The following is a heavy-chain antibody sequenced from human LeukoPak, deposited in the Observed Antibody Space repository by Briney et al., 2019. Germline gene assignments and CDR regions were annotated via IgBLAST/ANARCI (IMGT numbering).Heavy chain of an antibody. Sequence: SVKVSCKASGGTFSSYAISWVRQAPGQGLEWMGGIIPIFGTANYAQKFQGRVTITADESTSTAYMELSSLRSEDTAMYYCAKQSTVTKTPIEYWGQGTLVTVSS. D-gene: IGHD4-11*01. CDR1: GGTFSSYA. J-gene: IGHJ4*02. CDR3: AKQSTVTKTPIEY. CDR2: IIPIFGTA. V-gene: IGHV1-69*13.